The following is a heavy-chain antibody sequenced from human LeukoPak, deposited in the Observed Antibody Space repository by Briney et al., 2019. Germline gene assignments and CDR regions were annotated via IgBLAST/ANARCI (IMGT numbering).Heavy chain of an antibody. CDR1: GFTFSSSA. D-gene: IGHD6-13*01. J-gene: IGHJ4*02. Sequence: HPGGSLRLSCAASGFTFSSSAMSWVRQAPEKGLEWVSAISGSGDSTYYGDSVKGRFTISRDNSKNTLYLQMNSLRAEDTAVYYCAKTRPLDSSSWSHGDYWGQGTLVTVSS. CDR2: ISGSGDST. V-gene: IGHV3-23*01. CDR3: AKTRPLDSSSWSHGDY.